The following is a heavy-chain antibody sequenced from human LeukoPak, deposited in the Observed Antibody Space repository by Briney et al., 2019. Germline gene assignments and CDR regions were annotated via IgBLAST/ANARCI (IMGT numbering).Heavy chain of an antibody. D-gene: IGHD4-23*01. CDR1: GGSISSYY. Sequence: PSETLSLTCTVSGGSISSYYWSWIRQPAGKGLEWIGRIYTSGSTNYNPSLKSRVTMSVDTSKNQFSLKLSSVTAADTAVYYCARDGYTVVISDAFDIWGQGTMVTVSS. J-gene: IGHJ3*02. V-gene: IGHV4-4*07. CDR2: IYTSGST. CDR3: ARDGYTVVISDAFDI.